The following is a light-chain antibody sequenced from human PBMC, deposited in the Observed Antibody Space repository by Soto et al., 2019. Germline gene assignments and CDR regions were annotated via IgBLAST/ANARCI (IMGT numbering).Light chain of an antibody. V-gene: IGLV2-8*01. CDR3: NSYAGNNRYL. CDR1: SSDVGGYNY. J-gene: IGLJ1*01. CDR2: EVT. Sequence: QSVLTQPASVSGSPGQSITISCTGTSSDVGGYNYVSWFQQHPGKAPKLIIYEVTKRPSGVPNRFSGSKSGNTASLTVSGLQAEDEADYYCNSYAGNNRYLFGTGTKVTVL.